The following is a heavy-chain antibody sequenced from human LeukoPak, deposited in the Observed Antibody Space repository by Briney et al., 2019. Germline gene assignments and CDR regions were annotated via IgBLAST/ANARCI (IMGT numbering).Heavy chain of an antibody. J-gene: IGHJ5*02. Sequence: PSETLSLTCTVSGVSISSYYWSWIRQPPGKGLEWVWYIYYSGSTNYNPSLKSRVTISVDTSKNQSCLKLSSVSAADTAVYYCARGVNDFWSGYLYWFDPWGQGTLVTVSS. CDR1: GVSISSYY. CDR2: IYYSGST. CDR3: ARGVNDFWSGYLYWFDP. V-gene: IGHV4-59*01. D-gene: IGHD3-3*01.